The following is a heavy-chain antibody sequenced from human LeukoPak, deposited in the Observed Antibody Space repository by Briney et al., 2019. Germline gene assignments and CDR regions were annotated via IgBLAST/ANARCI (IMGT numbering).Heavy chain of an antibody. V-gene: IGHV3-53*01. CDR2: IYSGGYT. D-gene: IGHD3-16*01. CDR3: ARETPGVGGEYYFDY. J-gene: IGHJ4*02. Sequence: GGSLRLSCAASGFTVSGNYMSWVRQAPGKGLEWVSLIYSGGYTYYADSVKGRFTISRDNSKNTLYLQMNSLRAEDTAVYYCARETPGVGGEYYFDYWGQGTLVTVSS. CDR1: GFTVSGNY.